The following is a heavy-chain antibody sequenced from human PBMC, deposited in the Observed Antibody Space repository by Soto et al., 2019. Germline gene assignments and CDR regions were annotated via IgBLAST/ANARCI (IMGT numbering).Heavy chain of an antibody. D-gene: IGHD6-25*01. CDR1: GGSISSGGYS. Sequence: QLQLQESGSGLVKPSQTLSLTCAVSGGSISSGGYSWSWIRQPPGTGMEWIGYIYHSGSTYYNPSLKSRVTISVDSSKNQFSLKLSSVTAADTAVYYCARVEAGAFDIWGQGTMVTVSS. CDR3: ARVEAGAFDI. CDR2: IYHSGST. V-gene: IGHV4-30-2*01. J-gene: IGHJ3*02.